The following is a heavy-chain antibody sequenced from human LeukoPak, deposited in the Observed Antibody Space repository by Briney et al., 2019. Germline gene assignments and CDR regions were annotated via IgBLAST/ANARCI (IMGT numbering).Heavy chain of an antibody. CDR2: ISSSSTDI. D-gene: IGHD2-21*02. V-gene: IGHV3-21*04. Sequence: GGSLRLSCAASGFTFSTYSMNWVRQAPGKGLEWVSSISSSSTDIYYGDSVKGRFAISRDNAKNSPYLQMNSLRAEDTAVYYCAKEAYCGGDCYYYFDYWGQGTLVTVSS. CDR1: GFTFSTYS. CDR3: AKEAYCGGDCYYYFDY. J-gene: IGHJ4*02.